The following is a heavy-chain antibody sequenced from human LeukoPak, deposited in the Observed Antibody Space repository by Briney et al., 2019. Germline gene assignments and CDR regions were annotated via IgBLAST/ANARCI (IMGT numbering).Heavy chain of an antibody. V-gene: IGHV3-30*02. J-gene: IGHJ4*02. CDR1: GFTFSSYG. Sequence: QPGGSLRLSCAASGFTFSSYGMHWVRQAPGKGLEWVAFIRYDGSNKYYADSVKGRFTISRDNAKNSLYLQMNSLRAEDTAVYYCARVDYYYDSSGYGYYFDYWGQGTLVTVSS. CDR3: ARVDYYYDSSGYGYYFDY. CDR2: IRYDGSNK. D-gene: IGHD3-22*01.